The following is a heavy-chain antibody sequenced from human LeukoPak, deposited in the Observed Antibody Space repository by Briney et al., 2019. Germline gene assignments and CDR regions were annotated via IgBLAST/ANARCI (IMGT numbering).Heavy chain of an antibody. D-gene: IGHD3-3*01. CDR1: GYSFTDYY. Sequence: ASVKVSCKTSGYSFTDYYIHWVRQAPGQGLEWMGWINSKSGRTSSARKFQGRVTMTRDPSITTVYMDMAWLTSDDTAIYFCARADFIDAGPYLIGPWGQGTLVTVSS. V-gene: IGHV1-2*02. CDR3: ARADFIDAGPYLIGP. J-gene: IGHJ5*02. CDR2: INSKSGRT.